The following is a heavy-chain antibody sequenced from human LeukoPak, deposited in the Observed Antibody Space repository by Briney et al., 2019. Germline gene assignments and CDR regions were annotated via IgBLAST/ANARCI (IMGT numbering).Heavy chain of an antibody. CDR2: IYYSGST. J-gene: IGHJ5*02. CDR3: ARDQRRGSGSYKGRSDNWFDP. V-gene: IGHV4-61*01. Sequence: SETLSLTCTVSGGSVNSGSYYWSWVRQPPGKGLEWIGYIYYSGSTNYNPSLKSRVTISVDTSKNQFSLKLSSVTAADTAVYYCARDQRRGSGSYKGRSDNWFDPWGQGTLVTVSS. CDR1: GGSVNSGSYY. D-gene: IGHD3-10*01.